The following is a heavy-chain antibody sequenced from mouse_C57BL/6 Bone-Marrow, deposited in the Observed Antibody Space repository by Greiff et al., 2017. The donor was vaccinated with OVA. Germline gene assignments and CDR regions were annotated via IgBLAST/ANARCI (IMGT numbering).Heavy chain of an antibody. Sequence: EVQLQQSVAELVRPGASVKLSCTASGFNIKNTYMHWVKQRPEQGLEWIGRIDPANGNTKYAPKLQGKATITADTSSNTAYLQLSSLTSEATAFYYFASWTLRPTRRRNYFDYWGQGTTLTVSA. CDR3: ASWTLRPTRRRNYFDY. CDR2: IDPANGNT. D-gene: IGHD2-12*01. J-gene: IGHJ2*01. V-gene: IGHV14-3*01. CDR1: GFNIKNTY.